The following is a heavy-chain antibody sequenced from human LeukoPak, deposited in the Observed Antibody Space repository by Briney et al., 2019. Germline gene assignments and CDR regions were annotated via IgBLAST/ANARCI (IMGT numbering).Heavy chain of an antibody. J-gene: IGHJ4*02. CDR1: DEPFSGYY. Sequence: SETLSLTCAISDEPFSGYYWGWIRQPPGKGLELIGEINRNGNTDYNPSLKSRVSMSIDTSKNQLSLNLISVTAADTAVYYCARLVPERFFQLNPEGYYDYWGQGTLVTVSS. V-gene: IGHV4-34*01. CDR3: ARLVPERFFQLNPEGYYDY. CDR2: INRNGNT. D-gene: IGHD3-3*01.